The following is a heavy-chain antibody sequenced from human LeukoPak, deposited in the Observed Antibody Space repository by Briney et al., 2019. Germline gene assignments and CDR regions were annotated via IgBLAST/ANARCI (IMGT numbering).Heavy chain of an antibody. D-gene: IGHD2-2*02. Sequence: GGSLRLSCAASGFTFSSYAMSWVRQAPGKGLEWVSAISGSGGSTYYADSVKGRFTISRDNSKNTLYLQTNSLRAEDTAVYYCAKDEYCSSTSCYTGDYYYGMDVWGQGTTVTVSS. CDR1: GFTFSSYA. CDR2: ISGSGGST. CDR3: AKDEYCSSTSCYTGDYYYGMDV. V-gene: IGHV3-23*01. J-gene: IGHJ6*02.